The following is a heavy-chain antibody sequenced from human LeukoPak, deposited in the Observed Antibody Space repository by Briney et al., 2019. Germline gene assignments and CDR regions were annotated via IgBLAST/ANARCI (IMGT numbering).Heavy chain of an antibody. CDR2: ISSSSSYI. CDR1: GFTFSSYS. D-gene: IGHD1-26*01. CDR3: ARVPLGWELLYYFDY. V-gene: IGHV3-21*01. J-gene: IGHJ4*02. Sequence: GGSLRLSCAASGFTFSSYSMNWVRQAPGKGLEWVSSISSSSSYIYYADSAKGRFTISRDNAKNSLYLQMNSLRAEDTAVYYCARVPLGWELLYYFDYWGQGTLVTVSS.